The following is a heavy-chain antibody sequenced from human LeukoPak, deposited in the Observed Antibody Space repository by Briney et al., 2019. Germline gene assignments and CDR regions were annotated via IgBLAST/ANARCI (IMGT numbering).Heavy chain of an antibody. D-gene: IGHD6-13*01. CDR1: GXIISNYA. J-gene: IGHJ4*02. CDR2: ISANGGST. V-gene: IGHV3-64D*06. CDR3: VKDLYKGDSSSWYYFDY. Sequence: GGSLRLSCSASGXIISNYAMHWVRQAPGKGLEYVSAISANGGSTYYADSVKGRFTISRDNSKNTLYLQMSSLRAEDTAIYHCVKDLYKGDSSSWYYFDYWGQGTLVTVSS.